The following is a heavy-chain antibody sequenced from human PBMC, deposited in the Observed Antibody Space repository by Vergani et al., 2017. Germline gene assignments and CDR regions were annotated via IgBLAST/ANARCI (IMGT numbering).Heavy chain of an antibody. V-gene: IGHV4-38-2*01. J-gene: IGHJ5*02. CDR2: IYHSGST. D-gene: IGHD3-9*01. CDR1: GYSISSGYY. CDR3: ARHGDILTGLIWFDP. Sequence: QLQESGPGLVKPSETLSLTCAVSGYSISSGYYWGWIRQPPGKGLEWIGSIYHSGSTYYNPSLKSRVTISVDTSKNQFSLKLSSVTAADTAVYYCARHGDILTGLIWFDPWGQGTLVTVSS.